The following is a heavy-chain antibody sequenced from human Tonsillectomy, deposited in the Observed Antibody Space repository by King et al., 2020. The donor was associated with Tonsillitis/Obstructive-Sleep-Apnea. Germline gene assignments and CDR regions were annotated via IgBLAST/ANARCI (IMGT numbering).Heavy chain of an antibody. CDR1: GYTFTNYY. CDR2: IKASGGST. V-gene: IGHV1-46*01. J-gene: IGHJ6*02. CDR3: ARTYDYSPYYYYYGMDV. D-gene: IGHD4-11*01. Sequence: QLVQSGAEVRKPGASVKISCKASGYTFTNYYMNWVRQAPGQGLKWRGIIKASGGSTSYAQKFQGRVTMTRDTSTSSVYMELSSLRSEDTAVYYCARTYDYSPYYYYYGMDVWGQGTTVTVSS.